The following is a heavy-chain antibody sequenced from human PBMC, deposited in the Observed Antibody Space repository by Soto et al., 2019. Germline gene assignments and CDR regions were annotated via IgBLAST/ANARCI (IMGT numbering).Heavy chain of an antibody. V-gene: IGHV1-24*01. CDR1: GYTLTELS. Sequence: QVQLVQSGAEVKKPGDSVKVSCKVSGYTLTELSMHWVRQAPGHGLEWTVGFDPEDGETIYAQKFQGRVTMTEYTSTDTAYIELSSLRSEDTAVYYCATASGDIVATDALDIWGQGTMVTVSS. CDR3: ATASGDIVATDALDI. J-gene: IGHJ3*02. CDR2: FDPEDGET. D-gene: IGHD5-12*01.